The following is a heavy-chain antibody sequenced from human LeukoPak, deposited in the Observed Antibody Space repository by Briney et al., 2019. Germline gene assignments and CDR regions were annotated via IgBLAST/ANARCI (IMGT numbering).Heavy chain of an antibody. Sequence: GALRLSCATSGFTFSNAWMNWVRQAPGKGLEWVGRIRSNSDGGTIDYAAPVKGRFTLSRDDSKTTLYLQMNSLQAEDTAVYYCATDFYDSTWGQGTLVTVSS. CDR1: GFTFSNAW. V-gene: IGHV3-15*07. D-gene: IGHD3-22*01. J-gene: IGHJ5*02. CDR2: IRSNSDGGTI. CDR3: ATDFYDST.